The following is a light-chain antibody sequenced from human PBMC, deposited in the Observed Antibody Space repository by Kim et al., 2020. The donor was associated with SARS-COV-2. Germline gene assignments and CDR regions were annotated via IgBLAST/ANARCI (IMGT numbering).Light chain of an antibody. CDR2: DVS. J-gene: IGLJ2*01. V-gene: IGLV2-14*03. CDR1: SSDVGGYDY. CDR3: SSYTSSQTVV. Sequence: QSALTQPASVSGSPGQSITISCTGTSSDVGGYDYVSWYQQHPGKAPKLMIYDVSNRPSGVSNRFSGSKSVNTASLTISGLQAEDEADYYCSSYTSSQTVVFGGGTQLTVL.